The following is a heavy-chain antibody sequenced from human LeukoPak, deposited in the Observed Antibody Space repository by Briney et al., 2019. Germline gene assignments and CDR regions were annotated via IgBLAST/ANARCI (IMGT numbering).Heavy chain of an antibody. J-gene: IGHJ4*02. Sequence: PSETLSLTCAVDGGSFSGYYWSWIRQPPGKGLEWIGEINHSGSTNYNPSLKSRVTISVDTSKNQFSLKLSSVTAADTAVYYCARETPYYDFWSAPPPSFDYWGQGTLVTVSS. CDR3: ARETPYYDFWSAPPPSFDY. D-gene: IGHD3-3*01. V-gene: IGHV4-34*01. CDR2: INHSGST. CDR1: GGSFSGYY.